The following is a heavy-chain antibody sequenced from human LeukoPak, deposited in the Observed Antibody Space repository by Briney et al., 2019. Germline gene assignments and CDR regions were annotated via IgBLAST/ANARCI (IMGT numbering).Heavy chain of an antibody. D-gene: IGHD1-26*01. CDR1: GFTFSSYG. CDR2: IWYDGSNK. CDR3: AGETRATGAFDI. J-gene: IGHJ3*02. Sequence: GGSLRLSCAASGFTFSSYGMHWVRQAPGKGLEWVAVIWYDGSNKYYADSVKGRFTISRDNSKNTLYLQMNSLRAEDTAVYYCAGETRATGAFDIWGQGTMVTVSS. V-gene: IGHV3-33*01.